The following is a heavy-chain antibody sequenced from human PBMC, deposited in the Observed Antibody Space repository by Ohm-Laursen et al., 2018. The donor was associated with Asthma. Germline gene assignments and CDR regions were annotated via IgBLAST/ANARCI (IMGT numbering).Heavy chain of an antibody. Sequence: TLSLTWTVSGDSINSGNNYWSWIRQHPGKGLEWIGYIYYSGLTYSNPSLRSRVIISVDTSKNQFSLNLTSVTAADTAVYYCARSEGATVRFDYWGQGTLVTVSS. D-gene: IGHD1-26*01. V-gene: IGHV4-31*02. CDR3: ARSEGATVRFDY. CDR2: IYYSGLT. CDR1: GDSINSGNNY. J-gene: IGHJ4*02.